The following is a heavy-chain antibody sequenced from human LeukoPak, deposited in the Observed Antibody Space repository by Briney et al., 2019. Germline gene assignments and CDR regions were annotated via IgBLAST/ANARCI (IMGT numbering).Heavy chain of an antibody. Sequence: GGSLRLSCAASGFTVSSNYMSWVRQAPGKGLEWVSVIYSGGSTYYADSVKGRFTISRDNSKNTLYLQMNSLGAEDTAVYYCTGNYYGSGSYADFDYWGQGTLVTVSS. CDR3: TGNYYGSGSYADFDY. CDR1: GFTVSSNY. J-gene: IGHJ4*02. CDR2: IYSGGST. D-gene: IGHD3-10*01. V-gene: IGHV3-53*01.